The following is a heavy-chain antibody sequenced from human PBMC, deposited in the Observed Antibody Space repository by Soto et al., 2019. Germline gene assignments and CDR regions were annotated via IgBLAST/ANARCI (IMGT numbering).Heavy chain of an antibody. V-gene: IGHV4-4*07. CDR3: ARSTTGTTPFDY. CDR2: IYTSGTT. CDR1: GGSISSYY. J-gene: IGHJ4*02. D-gene: IGHD1-1*01. Sequence: QVQLQESGPGLVKPSETLSLTCTVSGGSISSYYWSWIRQPAGQGLEWLGRIYTSGTTHYHPSLKRRVTISVDTSKNQFSLKLSSVTAADTAVYYCARSTTGTTPFDYWGQGTLVTVSS.